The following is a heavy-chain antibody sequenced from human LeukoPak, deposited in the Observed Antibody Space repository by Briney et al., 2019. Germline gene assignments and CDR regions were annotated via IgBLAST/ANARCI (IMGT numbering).Heavy chain of an antibody. V-gene: IGHV3-9*01. D-gene: IGHD1-26*01. J-gene: IGHJ1*01. CDR2: ISWNSGSI. CDR1: GFTFDDYA. CDR3: AEDTGATH. Sequence: GGSLRLSCAASGFTFDDYAMHWVRQAPGKGLEWVSGISWNSGSIGYADSVKGRFTISRDNAKNSLYLQMNSLRAEDTALYYCAEDTGATHWGQGTLVTVSS.